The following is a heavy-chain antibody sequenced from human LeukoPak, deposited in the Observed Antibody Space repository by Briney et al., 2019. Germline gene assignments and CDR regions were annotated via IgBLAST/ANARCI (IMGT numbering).Heavy chain of an antibody. J-gene: IGHJ5*02. CDR2: IQHDGSEQ. CDR3: ATPARGGSALP. Sequence: GALRLSCAASGFSFSSYWVSWVRQAPGKGLEWVANIQHDGSEQYYVDSVKGRFTISRDNTKKSLFLQINSLRAEDTAVYYCATPARGGSALPWGQGTLVTVSS. CDR1: GFSFSSYW. V-gene: IGHV3-7*01. D-gene: IGHD6-19*01.